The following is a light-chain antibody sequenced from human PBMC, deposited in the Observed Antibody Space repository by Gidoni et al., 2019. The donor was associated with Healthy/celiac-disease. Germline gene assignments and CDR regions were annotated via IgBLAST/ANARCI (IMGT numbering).Light chain of an antibody. CDR2: GAP. J-gene: IGKJ1*01. V-gene: IGKV3-15*01. Sequence: EIVMTQSPATLSVSPGERATLSCRASQSVSSNLAWYQQKHGQAPRLLIYGAPTRATGIPARFSGSGSGTEFTLTISSLQSEDFAVYYCQQYNNWPPWTFGQGTKVEIK. CDR3: QQYNNWPPWT. CDR1: QSVSSN.